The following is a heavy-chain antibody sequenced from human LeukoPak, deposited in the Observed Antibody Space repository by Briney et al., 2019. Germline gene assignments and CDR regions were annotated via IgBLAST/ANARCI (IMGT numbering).Heavy chain of an antibody. Sequence: GASVKVSCKASGYILTSYYMHWVRQAPGQGLEWMGISNPSGGSTSYAQKFQGRVTMTRDMSTSTVYMELSSLRSEDTAVYYCARDGSSSWPENYYYYYYMDVWGKGTTVTVSS. CDR3: ARDGSSSWPENYYYYYYMDV. CDR2: SNPSGGST. D-gene: IGHD6-13*01. J-gene: IGHJ6*03. V-gene: IGHV1-46*01. CDR1: GYILTSYY.